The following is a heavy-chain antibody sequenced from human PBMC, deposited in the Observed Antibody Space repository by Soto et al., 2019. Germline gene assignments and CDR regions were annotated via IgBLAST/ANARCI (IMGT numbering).Heavy chain of an antibody. J-gene: IGHJ6*02. D-gene: IGHD2-15*01. CDR1: GGTFSRHS. CDR2: IMPFFDIA. V-gene: IGHV1-69*02. Sequence: SVKVSCKASGGTFSRHSITWVRQAPGHGLEWMGRIMPFFDIASYAQKFQGRVTITADKSTSTAYMELSSLRSDDTATYFCARYRHCSGDSCNYYYIMDLWGQGTTVTVSS. CDR3: ARYRHCSGDSCNYYYIMDL.